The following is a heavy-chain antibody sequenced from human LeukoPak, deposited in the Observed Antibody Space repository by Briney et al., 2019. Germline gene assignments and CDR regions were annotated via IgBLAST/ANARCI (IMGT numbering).Heavy chain of an antibody. J-gene: IGHJ4*02. CDR1: GGTFSSYG. V-gene: IGHV3-23*01. D-gene: IGHD5-12*01. Sequence: ASVKVSCKASGGTFSSYGISWVRQAPGKGLEWVSAITDAVGSTHYADSVKGRFTISSDNSKNTVYLQMNSLRPEDMAVYYCAKEIFSGLLYIDYWGQGTLVTVSS. CDR2: ITDAVGST. CDR3: AKEIFSGLLYIDY.